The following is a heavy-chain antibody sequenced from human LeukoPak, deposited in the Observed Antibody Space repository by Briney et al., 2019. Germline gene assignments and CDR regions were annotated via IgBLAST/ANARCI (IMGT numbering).Heavy chain of an antibody. Sequence: GGSLRLSCASSGFTLSDYSMNWVPQAPGKGREWNSYIGIDSGNTNYAESVKRRFTISGDKAKNSLDLQMNSLRVDETAVYYCARDYKYAFDNWGQGTLVTVSA. CDR2: IGIDSGNT. D-gene: IGHD5-24*01. J-gene: IGHJ4*02. CDR1: GFTLSDYS. V-gene: IGHV3-48*01. CDR3: ARDYKYAFDN.